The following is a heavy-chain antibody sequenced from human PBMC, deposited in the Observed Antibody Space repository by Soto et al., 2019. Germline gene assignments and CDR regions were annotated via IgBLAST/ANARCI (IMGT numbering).Heavy chain of an antibody. Sequence: QVQLQESGPGLVKPSETLSLTCTVSGGSVSSGSYYWSWIRQPPGKGLEGIGYIYYSGSTNYNPSLKSRVTISVDTSKNQFSLKLSSVTAADTAVYYCAREVPAAILSDYGMDVWGQGTTVTVSS. CDR2: IYYSGST. V-gene: IGHV4-61*01. D-gene: IGHD2-2*01. J-gene: IGHJ6*02. CDR1: GGSVSSGSYY. CDR3: AREVPAAILSDYGMDV.